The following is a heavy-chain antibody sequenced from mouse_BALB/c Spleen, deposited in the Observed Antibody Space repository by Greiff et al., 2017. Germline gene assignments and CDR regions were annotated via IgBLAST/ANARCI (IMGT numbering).Heavy chain of an antibody. Sequence: EVQVVESGPGLVKPSQSLSLTCSVTGYSITSGYYWNWIRQFPGNKLEWMGYISYDGSNNYNPSLKNRISITRDTSKNQFFLKLNSVTTEDTATYYCARDDYPEYFDYWGQGTTLTVSS. D-gene: IGHD5-5*01. CDR2: ISYDGSN. J-gene: IGHJ2*01. CDR1: GYSITSGYY. CDR3: ARDDYPEYFDY. V-gene: IGHV3-6*02.